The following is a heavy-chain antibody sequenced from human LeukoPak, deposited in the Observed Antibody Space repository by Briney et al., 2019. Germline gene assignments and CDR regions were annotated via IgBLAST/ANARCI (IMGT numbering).Heavy chain of an antibody. CDR2: ISYDGTNK. CDR3: ARDPGLGYRSGWYQDYFDY. V-gene: IGHV3-30-3*01. D-gene: IGHD6-19*01. Sequence: GGSLRLSCAATGFTFSSYALHWVRQVPGVGLEWVAVISYDGTNKYYADSVKGRFTISRDNSKNTLYLQMNSLRGDDTAVFYCARDPGLGYRSGWYQDYFDYWGQGTLVTVSS. J-gene: IGHJ4*02. CDR1: GFTFSSYA.